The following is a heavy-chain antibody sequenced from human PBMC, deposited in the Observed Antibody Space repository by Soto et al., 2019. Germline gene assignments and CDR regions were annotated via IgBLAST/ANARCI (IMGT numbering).Heavy chain of an antibody. D-gene: IGHD1-1*01. CDR2: ISSGSTYT. CDR1: GFAFSGYP. V-gene: IGHV3-21*01. J-gene: IGHJ4*02. CDR3: ARSPSTSVPGY. Sequence: GGSLRLSCAAPGFAFSGYPMDWVRQAPGKGLEWVSSISSGSTYTYYADSVKGRFTISRDNAKKSLFLQMNSLRAEDTAVYFCARSPSTSVPGYWGQGTLVTVSS.